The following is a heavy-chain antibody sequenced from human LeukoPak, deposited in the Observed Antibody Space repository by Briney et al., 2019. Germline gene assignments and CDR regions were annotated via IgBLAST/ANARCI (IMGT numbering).Heavy chain of an antibody. CDR1: GGTFSSYA. J-gene: IGHJ6*03. D-gene: IGHD1-1*01. Sequence: GASVKVSRKASGGTFSSYAISWVRQAPGQGLEWMGGIIPIFGTANYAQKFQGRVTITADKSTSTAYMELSSLRSEDTAVYYCARDGSSAGYMDVWGKGTTVTVSS. CDR2: IIPIFGTA. V-gene: IGHV1-69*06. CDR3: ARDGSSAGYMDV.